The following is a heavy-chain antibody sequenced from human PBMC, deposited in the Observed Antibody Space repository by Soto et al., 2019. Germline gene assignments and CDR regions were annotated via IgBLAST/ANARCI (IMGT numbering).Heavy chain of an antibody. D-gene: IGHD2-15*01. CDR3: ARADCTGAYCYSWPFNYGVDV. CDR1: GFTFNTYG. Sequence: QVQLVESGGGVVQPGGSLRLSCTTSGFTFNTYGMQWVRQAPGKGLEWVAIIWYDGSNKYYADSVKGRFTISRDNSRNTLYLQMNSLRAEDKALYYCARADCTGAYCYSWPFNYGVDVWGQGTTVTVSS. J-gene: IGHJ6*02. V-gene: IGHV3-33*08. CDR2: IWYDGSNK.